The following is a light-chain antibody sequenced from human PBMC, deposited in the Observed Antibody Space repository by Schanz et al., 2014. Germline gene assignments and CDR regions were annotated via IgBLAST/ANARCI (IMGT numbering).Light chain of an antibody. CDR1: QGISSY. CDR3: QQSSSTPPSLT. J-gene: IGKJ4*01. Sequence: IQLTQSPSSLSASVGDRVTITCRASQGISSYLAWYQQKPGKAPKLLIYAASSLQSGVPSRFSGSGSGTDFTLTISSLQPEDFATYYCQQSSSTPPSLTFGGGTKVEIK. V-gene: IGKV1-39*01. CDR2: AAS.